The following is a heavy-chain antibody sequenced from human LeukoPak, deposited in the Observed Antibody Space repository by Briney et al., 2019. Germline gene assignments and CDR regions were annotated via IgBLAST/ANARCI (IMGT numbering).Heavy chain of an antibody. CDR1: GFTFSSYW. CDR2: IKQDGSEK. D-gene: IGHD1/OR15-1a*01. J-gene: IGHJ6*02. Sequence: GVLRLCCAASGFTFSSYWMSWVRQAPGKGLEWVANIKQDGSEKYYVDSVKGRFTISRDNAKNSLYLQMNSLRAEDTAVYYCARNSDYYYYYGMDVWGQGTTVTVSS. V-gene: IGHV3-7*01. CDR3: ARNSDYYYYYGMDV.